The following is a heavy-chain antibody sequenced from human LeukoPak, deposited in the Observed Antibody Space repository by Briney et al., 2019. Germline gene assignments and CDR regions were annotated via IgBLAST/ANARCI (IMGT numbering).Heavy chain of an antibody. Sequence: GGSLRLSCEASGITFSSYGMHWVRQAPGEGLEWVAVISSDGSIKSCAESVKGRFTISRDIFRNTLYLQMNSLTAEDTAVYYCTRKVDPAQFDSWGQGSLVTVSS. J-gene: IGHJ4*02. CDR3: TRKVDPAQFDS. D-gene: IGHD5-18*01. CDR2: ISSDGSIK. CDR1: GITFSSYG. V-gene: IGHV3-30*19.